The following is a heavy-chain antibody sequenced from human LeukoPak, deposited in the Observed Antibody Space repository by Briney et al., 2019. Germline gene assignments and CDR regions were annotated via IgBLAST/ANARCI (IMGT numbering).Heavy chain of an antibody. CDR2: ISSSSSYI. D-gene: IGHD7-27*01. V-gene: IGHV3-21*01. CDR1: GFTFSSYS. J-gene: IGHJ4*02. CDR3: ARDRPSSWGSTDY. Sequence: GGSLRLSCAASGFTFSSYSMNWVRQAPGKGLGWVSSISSSSSYIYYADSVKGRFTISRDNAKNSLYLQMNSLRAEDTAVYYCARDRPSSWGSTDYWGQGTLVTVSS.